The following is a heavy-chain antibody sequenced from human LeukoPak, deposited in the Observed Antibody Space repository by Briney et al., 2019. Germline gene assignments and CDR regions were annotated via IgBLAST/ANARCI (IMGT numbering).Heavy chain of an antibody. D-gene: IGHD6-19*01. CDR1: GFTFDDYA. Sequence: GGSLRLSCAASGFTFDDYAMHWVRQAPGKGLEWVAVIWSDGSNKYYADSVKGRFTISRDNSKNTLDLQMNSLRAEDTAVYYCARYSSGFLDSWGQGTLVTVSS. V-gene: IGHV3-33*08. CDR2: IWSDGSNK. J-gene: IGHJ4*02. CDR3: ARYSSGFLDS.